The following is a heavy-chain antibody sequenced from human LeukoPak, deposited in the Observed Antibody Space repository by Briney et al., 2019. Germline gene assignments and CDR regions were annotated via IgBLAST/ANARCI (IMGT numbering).Heavy chain of an antibody. V-gene: IGHV1-2*02. CDR1: GYTFTNYA. D-gene: IGHD5-12*01. J-gene: IGHJ4*02. CDR3: ARDKGYDSIVDY. CDR2: MNPYSGGT. Sequence: ASVKVSCKASGYTFTNYAMNWVRQAPGQGLEWMGWMNPYSGGTNYAQKFQGRVTMTRDTSISTAYMELSRLRSDDTAVYYCARDKGYDSIVDYWGQGTLVTVSS.